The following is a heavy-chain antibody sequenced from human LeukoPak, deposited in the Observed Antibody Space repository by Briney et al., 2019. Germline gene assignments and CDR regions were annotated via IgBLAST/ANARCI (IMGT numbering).Heavy chain of an antibody. J-gene: IGHJ4*02. CDR1: GGSITNTDYY. V-gene: IGHV4-39*01. D-gene: IGHD6-25*01. CDR3: ARHLGRSSGSRDY. Sequence: SEPLSLTCTVSGGSITNTDYYWGWIRQPPGKGLEWIGCVYYSGRTDYNPSLKSRVTISIDTSKNQFSLKLNSVTAADTALYHCARHLGRSSGSRDYWGQGTLVTVSS. CDR2: VYYSGRT.